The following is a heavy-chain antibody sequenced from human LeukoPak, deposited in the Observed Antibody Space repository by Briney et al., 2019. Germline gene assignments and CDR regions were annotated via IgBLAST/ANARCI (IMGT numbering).Heavy chain of an antibody. J-gene: IGHJ5*02. CDR1: SGSISTSNYY. D-gene: IGHD1-20*01. V-gene: IGHV4-39*07. Sequence: SETLSLTCTVSSGSISTSNYYWGWVRQPPGKALEWIGNIFYSGSTYYSPSLKSRVTISLDTSRNQFSLKLNSVTPEDTAVYYCARSPDSYNWNQFDPWGQGTLVTVSS. CDR2: IFYSGST. CDR3: ARSPDSYNWNQFDP.